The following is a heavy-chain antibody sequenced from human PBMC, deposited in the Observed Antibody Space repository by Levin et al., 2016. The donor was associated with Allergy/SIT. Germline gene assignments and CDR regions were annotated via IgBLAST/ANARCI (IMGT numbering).Heavy chain of an antibody. CDR2: VYYSGST. Sequence: IRQPPGKGLEWIGYVYYSGSTNYNPSLKSRVTIAVDTSKNEFSLKLSSVTAADTAVYYCARGVAPHGGATGFDYWGQGILGTVSS. CDR3: ARGVAPHGGATGFDY. V-gene: IGHV4-59*01. J-gene: IGHJ4*02. D-gene: IGHD1-26*01.